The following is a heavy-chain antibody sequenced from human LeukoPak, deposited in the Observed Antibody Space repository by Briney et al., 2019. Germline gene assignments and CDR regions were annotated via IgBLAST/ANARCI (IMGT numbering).Heavy chain of an antibody. CDR2: IYYSGST. Sequence: SETLSLTCTVSGGSISSYYWSWIRQPPGKGLEWIGYIYYSGSTNYNPSLKSRVTISVDTSKNQFSLKLSSVTAADTAVYYCARHLYDSSGYPSRAFDYWGQGTLVTVSS. J-gene: IGHJ4*02. CDR1: GGSISSYY. CDR3: ARHLYDSSGYPSRAFDY. D-gene: IGHD3-22*01. V-gene: IGHV4-59*08.